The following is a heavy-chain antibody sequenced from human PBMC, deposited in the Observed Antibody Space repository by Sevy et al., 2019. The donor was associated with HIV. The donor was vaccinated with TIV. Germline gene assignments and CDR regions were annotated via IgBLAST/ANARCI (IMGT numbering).Heavy chain of an antibody. CDR2: IWFDGSNT. J-gene: IGHJ4*01. CDR1: GFTFSSFG. CDR3: ARDLEFYDHGDYGPAFMPDF. D-gene: IGHD4-17*01. Sequence: GGSLRLSCAASGFTFSSFGMHWVRQAPGKGLEWLAVIWFDGSNTYYTDSVRGRFTSSRDIVKNTLHLQMDSLGAEDTAVYYCARDLEFYDHGDYGPAFMPDFWGHGTLVTVSS. V-gene: IGHV3-33*01.